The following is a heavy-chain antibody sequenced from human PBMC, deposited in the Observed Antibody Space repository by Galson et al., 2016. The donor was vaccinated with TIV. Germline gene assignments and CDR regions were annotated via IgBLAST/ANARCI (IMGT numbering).Heavy chain of an antibody. CDR3: VRGDF. Sequence: SLRLSCAASGFTFCSQWMSWVRQAPGKGPDFVASISEDGTVKYYVDSVKGRFTISRDNAKNSLFLQMNSLGVEDTAVYYCVRGDFWGQGTLVTVSS. J-gene: IGHJ4*02. CDR2: ISEDGTVK. D-gene: IGHD3/OR15-3a*01. CDR1: GFTFCSQW. V-gene: IGHV3-7*01.